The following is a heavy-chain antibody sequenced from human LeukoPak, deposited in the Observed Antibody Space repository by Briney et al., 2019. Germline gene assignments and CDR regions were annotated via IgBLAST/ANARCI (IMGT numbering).Heavy chain of an antibody. J-gene: IGHJ4*02. D-gene: IGHD2-8*02. V-gene: IGHV1-2*02. CDR1: GYTFSDYY. CDR2: IVPDTGGV. Sequence: ASVKVSCKTSGYTFSDYYVHWVRQAPGQGLEWMGYIVPDTGGVDFDRRFQGRVTMTRDKATRTLYVELSNLRSDDTAVYYCSTEDKYCTGANCGKYWGQGTLVTVSS. CDR3: STEDKYCTGANCGKY.